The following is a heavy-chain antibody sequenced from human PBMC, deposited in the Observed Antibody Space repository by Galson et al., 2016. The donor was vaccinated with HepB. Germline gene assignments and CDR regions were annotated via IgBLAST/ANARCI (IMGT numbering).Heavy chain of an antibody. Sequence: SVKVSCKASGYTFTGHYLHWVRQAPGRGLEWMGWLNPYSGGTSSAQKFQGRVTMTRDTSSSTGHMELSGLRPDDTAVYYCARDTLFWNGYSTQFDYWGQGTLVAVSS. CDR2: LNPYSGGT. CDR3: ARDTLFWNGYSTQFDY. J-gene: IGHJ4*02. V-gene: IGHV1-2*02. D-gene: IGHD3-3*01. CDR1: GYTFTGHY.